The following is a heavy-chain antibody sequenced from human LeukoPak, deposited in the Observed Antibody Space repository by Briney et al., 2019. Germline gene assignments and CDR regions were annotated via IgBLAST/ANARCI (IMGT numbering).Heavy chain of an antibody. J-gene: IGHJ4*02. D-gene: IGHD3/OR15-3a*01. V-gene: IGHV3-21*01. CDR2: ISSVSSFI. Sequence: GGSLRLSCAASGFTFSSYSMNWVRQAPGKGLQWVSSISSVSSFIYYADSVKGRFTISRDNAENSLYLQMSSLGAEDTAVYYCTRGYSDDFWTGYYTGLDFWGQGTLVTVSS. CDR1: GFTFSSYS. CDR3: TRGYSDDFWTGYYTGLDF.